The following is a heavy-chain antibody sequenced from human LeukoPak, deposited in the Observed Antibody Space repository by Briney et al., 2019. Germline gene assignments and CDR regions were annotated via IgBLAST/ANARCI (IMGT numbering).Heavy chain of an antibody. J-gene: IGHJ3*02. Sequence: SETLSLTCTVAGGSLRSYYWSWVRQPPGKGLEWIAYIYYSGSTNYNPSLKRRVTISVDTSTNQFSLKLSSVTAADTAVYYCARHGYSSGIYDAFDIWGQGTMVTVSS. CDR2: IYYSGST. D-gene: IGHD6-19*01. CDR3: ARHGYSSGIYDAFDI. V-gene: IGHV4-59*08. CDR1: GGSLRSYY.